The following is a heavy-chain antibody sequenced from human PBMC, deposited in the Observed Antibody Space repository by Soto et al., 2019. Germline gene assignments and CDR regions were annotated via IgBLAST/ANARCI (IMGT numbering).Heavy chain of an antibody. CDR1: GGSMSSYY. D-gene: IGHD2-21*01. CDR3: ARRTASVEGWFDP. Sequence: QVQLHLSGPGLMKTSETLSLTCTVSGGSMSSYYWSWIRQPPGEGLEWIGCIYYSGSTNYNPSLKSRVTISVDTSKKQLSLKLTSVTAADTALYYCARRTASVEGWFDPWGQGTLVTVSS. V-gene: IGHV4-59*08. CDR2: IYYSGST. J-gene: IGHJ5*02.